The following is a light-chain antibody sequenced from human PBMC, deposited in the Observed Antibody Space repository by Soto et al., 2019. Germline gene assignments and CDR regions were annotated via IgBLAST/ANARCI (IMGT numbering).Light chain of an antibody. CDR1: ENINSW. Sequence: DIRMTQSPSALSASVGDRVTITCRASENINSWLAWYQQKPGGVPTLLIFGASTLESGVPSRFSGSGSGTAFSLTIDNLQPDDFATYYGQHYAAYLGFGGGTKVEL. CDR2: GAS. V-gene: IGKV1-5*01. CDR3: QHYAAYLG. J-gene: IGKJ4*01.